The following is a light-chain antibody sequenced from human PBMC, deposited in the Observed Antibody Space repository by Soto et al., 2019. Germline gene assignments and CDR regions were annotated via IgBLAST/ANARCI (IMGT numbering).Light chain of an antibody. CDR3: QHWNDYSWT. CDR1: QSISIW. J-gene: IGKJ1*01. Sequence: DIHMTQSPSTLSASVGDRVTITCRASQSISIWLACYQQKPGKDPNLLIYKTSSLETGVPSRFSGSGSGTEFTLTISSLQPDDFATYYCQHWNDYSWTFGQGTKVEVK. CDR2: KTS. V-gene: IGKV1-5*03.